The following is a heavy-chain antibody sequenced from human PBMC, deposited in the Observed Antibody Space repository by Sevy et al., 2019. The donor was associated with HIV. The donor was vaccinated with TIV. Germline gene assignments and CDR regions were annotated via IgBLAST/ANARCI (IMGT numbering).Heavy chain of an antibody. D-gene: IGHD6-13*01. Sequence: GGSLRLSCAASGFTFSSYGMHWVRQAPGKGLEWVAVIWYDGSNKYYADSVKGRFTISRDNSKNTLYLQMNSLRAEDMAVYYCARAVAAAGTHPLGDWGQGTLVTVSS. CDR2: IWYDGSNK. CDR3: ARAVAAAGTHPLGD. V-gene: IGHV3-33*01. CDR1: GFTFSSYG. J-gene: IGHJ4*02.